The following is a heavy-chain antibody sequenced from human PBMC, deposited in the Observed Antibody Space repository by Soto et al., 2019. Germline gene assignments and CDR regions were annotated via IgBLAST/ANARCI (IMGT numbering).Heavy chain of an antibody. CDR3: ASRDPGTSVDY. D-gene: IGHD1-1*01. V-gene: IGHV4-4*02. J-gene: IGHJ4*02. CDR1: GAAFTSNDW. Sequence: QVQLQESRPGLVKQSGTLSLTCAVSGAAFTSNDWWTWVLQPPGRVLEWIGEIYRTGSTNYNPSLKSRVTISLDKSENQFALNVTSLTAADTAVYYCASRDPGTSVDYWGQGTLVTVSS. CDR2: IYRTGST.